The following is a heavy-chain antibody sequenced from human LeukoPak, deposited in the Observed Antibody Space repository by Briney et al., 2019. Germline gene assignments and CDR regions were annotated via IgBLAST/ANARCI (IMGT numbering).Heavy chain of an antibody. J-gene: IGHJ4*02. CDR2: IYSGGST. CDR1: GFTVSSNY. Sequence: GGSLRLSCAASGFTVSSNYMSWVRQAPGKGLEWVSVIYSGGSTYYADSVKGRFTISRDNSKNTLYLQMNSLRAEDTAVYYCAGFYYGSGPMTDYWGQGTLVTVSP. CDR3: AGFYYGSGPMTDY. V-gene: IGHV3-53*01. D-gene: IGHD3-10*01.